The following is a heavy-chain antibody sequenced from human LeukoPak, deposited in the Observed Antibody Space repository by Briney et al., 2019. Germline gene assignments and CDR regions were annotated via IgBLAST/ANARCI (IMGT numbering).Heavy chain of an antibody. D-gene: IGHD7-27*01. Sequence: PGGSLRLSCAASGFTFSNYNMNWVPEAPGKGLECVSYISRSRSTIYSADSVKGRFTISRDNAKNSLYVQMNSLRDEDTAVYYCARGTNWFDYWGQGTLVTVSS. V-gene: IGHV3-48*02. J-gene: IGHJ4*02. CDR2: ISRSRSTI. CDR3: ARGTNWFDY. CDR1: GFTFSNYN.